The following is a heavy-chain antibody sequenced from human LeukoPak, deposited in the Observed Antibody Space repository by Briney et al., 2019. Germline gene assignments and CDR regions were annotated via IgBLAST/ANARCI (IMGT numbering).Heavy chain of an antibody. CDR2: IYHSGST. J-gene: IGHJ4*02. Sequence: SETLSLTCTVSGYSISSGYYWGWIRQPPGKGLEWIGSIYHSGSTYYNPSLKSRVTISVDTSKNQFSLKLSSVTAADTAVYYCARVDTAMVKFDYWGQGTLVTVSS. V-gene: IGHV4-38-2*02. D-gene: IGHD5-18*01. CDR3: ARVDTAMVKFDY. CDR1: GYSISSGYY.